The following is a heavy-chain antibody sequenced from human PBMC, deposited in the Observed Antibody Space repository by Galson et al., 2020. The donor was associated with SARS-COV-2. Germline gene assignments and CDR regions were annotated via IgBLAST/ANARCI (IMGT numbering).Heavy chain of an antibody. CDR2: IYPGDSDT. V-gene: IGHV5-51*01. J-gene: IGHJ4*02. CDR3: ARYDGYYDSSGYYYEDY. CDR1: GYSFTSYW. Sequence: GESLKISCKGSGYSFTSYWIGWVRQMPGTGLEWMGIIYPGDSDTRYSPSFQGQVTISADKSISTAYLQWSSLKASDTAMYYCARYDGYYDSSGYYYEDYWGQGTLVTVSS. D-gene: IGHD3-22*01.